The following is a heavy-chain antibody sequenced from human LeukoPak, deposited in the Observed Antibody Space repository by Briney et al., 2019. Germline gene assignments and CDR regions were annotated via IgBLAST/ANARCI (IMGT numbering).Heavy chain of an antibody. CDR1: GASISSSDW. Sequence: SETLSLTCSVSGASISSSDWWSWVRQPPGKGLEWIGEIYHSGNTKYNPSLKSRVTISVDTSKNQFSLKLSSVTAADTAVYYCARVPMYYWGQGTLVTVSS. J-gene: IGHJ4*02. V-gene: IGHV4-4*02. CDR2: IYHSGNT. CDR3: ARVPMYY.